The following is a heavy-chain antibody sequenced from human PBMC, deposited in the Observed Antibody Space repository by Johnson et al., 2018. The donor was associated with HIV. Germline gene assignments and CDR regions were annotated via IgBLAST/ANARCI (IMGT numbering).Heavy chain of an antibody. J-gene: IGHJ3*02. CDR1: GFTFSSYA. CDR2: ISYDGSNK. Sequence: VQLVESGGGVVQPGRSLRLSCAASGFTFSSYAMHWVRQAPGKGLEWVAVISYDGSNKYYADSVKGRFTLSRDNSKNTLYLQMHSLRAEDTAVYYGAREVGYSDAFDIWGQGTMVTVSS. V-gene: IGHV3-30-3*01. CDR3: AREVGYSDAFDI. D-gene: IGHD2-15*01.